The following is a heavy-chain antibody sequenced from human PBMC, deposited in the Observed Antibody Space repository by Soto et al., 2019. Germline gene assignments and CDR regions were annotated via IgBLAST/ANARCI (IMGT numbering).Heavy chain of an antibody. D-gene: IGHD3-22*01. CDR1: GGSISSSSYY. J-gene: IGHJ4*02. CDR3: ARLSTGLDYDSSGSSLVFDY. V-gene: IGHV4-39*01. CDR2: IYYSGST. Sequence: SETLSLTCTVSGGSISSSSYYWGWIRQPPGKGLEWIGSIYYSGSTYYNPSLKSRVTISVDTSKNQFSLKLSSVTAADTAVYYCARLSTGLDYDSSGSSLVFDYWGQGTLVTVSS.